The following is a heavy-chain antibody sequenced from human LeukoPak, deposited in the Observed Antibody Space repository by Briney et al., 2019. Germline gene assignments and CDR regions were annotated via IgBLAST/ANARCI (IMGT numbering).Heavy chain of an antibody. CDR1: GYSFTSFG. D-gene: IGHD6-6*01. V-gene: IGHV1-18*01. CDR3: VREARVSYSSSSY. J-gene: IGHJ4*02. Sequence: ASVKVSCKASGYSFTSFGISWVRQAPGQGLEWMGWISAYNGNTRSAQKFQGRVTMTTDTSTSTAYMELRSLRFDDTAVFYCVREARVSYSSSSYWGQGTLVTVSS. CDR2: ISAYNGNT.